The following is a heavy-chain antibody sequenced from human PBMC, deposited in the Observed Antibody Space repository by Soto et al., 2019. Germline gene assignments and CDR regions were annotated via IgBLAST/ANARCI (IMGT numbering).Heavy chain of an antibody. CDR1: GGSISSYC. Sequence: SETLSLTCTVSGGSISSYCWSWIRQPPGKGLEWIGYIYYSGSTNYNPSLKSRVTISVDTSKNQFSLKLSSVTAADTAVYYCARDRLYYYDSSGYAEGFDPWGQGTLVTVSS. CDR2: IYYSGST. V-gene: IGHV4-59*01. D-gene: IGHD3-22*01. CDR3: ARDRLYYYDSSGYAEGFDP. J-gene: IGHJ5*02.